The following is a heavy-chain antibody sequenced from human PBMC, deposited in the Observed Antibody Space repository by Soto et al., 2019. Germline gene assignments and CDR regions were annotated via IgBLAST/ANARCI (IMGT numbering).Heavy chain of an antibody. J-gene: IGHJ6*03. Sequence: ASVKVSCKASGYTFTSYDINWVRQATGQGLEWMGWMNPNSGNTGYAQKFQGRVTMTRNTSISTAYMELSSLRSEDTAVYYCARGESSYDFWSEKTTYYYYYYYMDVWGKGTTVTVSS. CDR1: GYTFTSYD. CDR3: ARGESSYDFWSEKTTYYYYYYYMDV. V-gene: IGHV1-8*01. CDR2: MNPNSGNT. D-gene: IGHD3-3*01.